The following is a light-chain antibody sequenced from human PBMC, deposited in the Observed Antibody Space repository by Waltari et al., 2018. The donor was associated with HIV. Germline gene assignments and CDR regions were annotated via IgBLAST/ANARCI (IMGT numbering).Light chain of an antibody. CDR1: QVVSSW. Sequence: IHMTPSPSSVSASVGDRVTITCRASQVVSSWLVWYQQKPGKAPKHLIYVASSLQSGVPSMFSGSGSGTDFTLTISGLQPEGFATYYCEQADRFPFNFGEGTKLEIK. CDR2: VAS. V-gene: IGKV1-12*02. J-gene: IGKJ2*01. CDR3: EQADRFPFN.